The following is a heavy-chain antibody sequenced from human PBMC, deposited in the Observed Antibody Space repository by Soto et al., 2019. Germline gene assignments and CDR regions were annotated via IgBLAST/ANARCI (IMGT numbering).Heavy chain of an antibody. J-gene: IGHJ5*02. CDR2: SYYSGST. Sequence: PSETLSLTCTVSGGSISSYYWSWIRQPPGKGLEWIGYSYYSGSTNYNPSLKSRVTISVDTSKNQFSLKLSSVTAADTAVYYCARDPGSGSYYGWFDPWSEGTLVTVSS. V-gene: IGHV4-59*01. CDR3: ARDPGSGSYYGWFDP. CDR1: GGSISSYY. D-gene: IGHD3-10*01.